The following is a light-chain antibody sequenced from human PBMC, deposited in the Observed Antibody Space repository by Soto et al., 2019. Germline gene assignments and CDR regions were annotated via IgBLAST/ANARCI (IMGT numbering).Light chain of an antibody. CDR3: QSYDNSLSGYV. J-gene: IGLJ1*01. Sequence: QSVLTQLPSVSGAPGQRVTISCTGSSSNIGAGYDVHWYQQLPGTAPKLLIYGNSNRPSGVPDRLSGSKSGTSASLAITGLQAEDEADYYCQSYDNSLSGYVFGTGTKLTVL. CDR1: SSNIGAGYD. V-gene: IGLV1-40*01. CDR2: GNS.